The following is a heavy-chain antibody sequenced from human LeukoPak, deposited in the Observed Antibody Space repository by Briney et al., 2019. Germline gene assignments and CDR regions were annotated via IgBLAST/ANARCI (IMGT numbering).Heavy chain of an antibody. J-gene: IGHJ5*02. CDR3: AALNYDYVWGSYRFDP. CDR2: INSGGSST. V-gene: IGHV3-74*01. CDR1: GFTFSSYW. D-gene: IGHD3-16*02. Sequence: GGSLRLSCAASGFTFSSYWMQWVRQAPGKGLVWVLRINSGGSSTSYAVSVKGRFTISRDNAKNTLYLQMNSLRAEDTAVYYCAALNYDYVWGSYRFDPWGQGTLVTVSS.